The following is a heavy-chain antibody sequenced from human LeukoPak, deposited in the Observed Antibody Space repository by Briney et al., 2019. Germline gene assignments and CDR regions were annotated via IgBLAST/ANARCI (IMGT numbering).Heavy chain of an antibody. V-gene: IGHV3-53*01. CDR1: GFTVSSNY. J-gene: IGHJ4*02. CDR3: ARSGYSSSWYHLFDY. D-gene: IGHD6-13*01. CDR2: IYSGGST. Sequence: PGGSLRLSCAASGFTVSSNYMSWVRQAPGKGLEWVSVIYSGGSTYYADSVKGRFTTSRDTPKNTLYLQMNSLRAEDTAVYYCARSGYSSSWYHLFDYWGQGTLVTVSS.